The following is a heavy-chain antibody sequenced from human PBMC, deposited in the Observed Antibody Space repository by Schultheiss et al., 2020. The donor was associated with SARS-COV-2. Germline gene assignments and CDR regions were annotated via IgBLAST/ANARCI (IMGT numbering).Heavy chain of an antibody. CDR1: GFTFSSYD. CDR3: TKGVDGYNHPDY. CDR2: IGTAGDT. J-gene: IGHJ4*02. D-gene: IGHD5-24*01. Sequence: GGSLRLSCAASGFTFSSYDMHWVRQATGKGLEWVSAIGTAGDTYYPGSVKGRFTISRDNAKKSLYLQMNSLRVEDTALYYCTKGVDGYNHPDYWGQGTLVTVSS. V-gene: IGHV3-13*01.